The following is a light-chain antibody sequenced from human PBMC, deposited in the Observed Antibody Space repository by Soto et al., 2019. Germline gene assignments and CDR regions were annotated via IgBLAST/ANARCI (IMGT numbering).Light chain of an antibody. J-gene: IGKJ1*01. CDR2: GAS. CDR3: QQYGSSPPWT. Sequence: EIVLTQSPGTLSLSPGERATLSCRASESVSSSYLAWYQQKPGQAPRLLTFGASSRATGTPDRFSGSGSGTDFTLAISRLEPEDFAVYYYQQYGSSPPWTFGQGTEVEIK. CDR1: ESVSSSY. V-gene: IGKV3-20*01.